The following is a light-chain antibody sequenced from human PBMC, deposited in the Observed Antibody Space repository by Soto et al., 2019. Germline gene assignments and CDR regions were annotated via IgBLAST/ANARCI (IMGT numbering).Light chain of an antibody. CDR2: GAS. CDR1: QSLNSRS. CDR3: QQYDGSPRT. Sequence: EIVLTQSPGTLSLSPGERATFSCRASQSLNSRSLAWYQQKPGQAPRLPISGASSRAADIPDRFSGSGSGTDFTLTINRLEPEDFAVYYCQQYDGSPRTFGQGTKVEFK. V-gene: IGKV3-20*01. J-gene: IGKJ1*01.